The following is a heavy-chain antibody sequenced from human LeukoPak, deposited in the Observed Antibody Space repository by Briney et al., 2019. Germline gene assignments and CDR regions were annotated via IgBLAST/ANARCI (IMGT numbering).Heavy chain of an antibody. V-gene: IGHV4-30-2*01. D-gene: IGHD2-21*02. CDR3: ARAWVVTYFTLGSHNWFDP. CDR2: IYHSGST. J-gene: IGHJ5*02. Sequence: SETLSLTCTVSGGSISSGGYYWSWIRQPPGKGLEWIGYIYHSGSTYYNPSLKSRVTISVDTSKNQFSLKLSSVTAADTAVHYCARAWVVTYFTLGSHNWFDPWGQGTLVTVSS. CDR1: GGSISSGGYY.